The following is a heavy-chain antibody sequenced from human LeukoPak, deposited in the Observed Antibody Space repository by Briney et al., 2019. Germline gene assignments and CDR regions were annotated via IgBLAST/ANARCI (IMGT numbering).Heavy chain of an antibody. Sequence: GASLKISCKGSGYSFTSYWISWVRQMPGKGLEWMGRIDPSDSYTNYSPSFQGHVTISADKSISTAYLQWSSLKASDTAMYYCASDTSGYSYGFAWFDPWGQGTLVTVSS. D-gene: IGHD5-18*01. CDR1: GYSFTSYW. CDR2: IDPSDSYT. CDR3: ASDTSGYSYGFAWFDP. J-gene: IGHJ5*02. V-gene: IGHV5-10-1*01.